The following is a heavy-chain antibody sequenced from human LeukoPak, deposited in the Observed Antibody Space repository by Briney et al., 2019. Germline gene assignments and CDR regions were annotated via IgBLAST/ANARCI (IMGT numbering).Heavy chain of an antibody. CDR1: GFTLTNSW. Sequence: PGGSLSLSCAASGFTLTNSWMGWVRQAPGKGLEWVANIKQDGSTKHHVDSLKGRFTISRDNPKNSLYLQMNSLRADDTAVYYCARDTDGSLDYWGQGILVTVAS. V-gene: IGHV3-7*01. J-gene: IGHJ4*02. D-gene: IGHD1-26*01. CDR3: ARDTDGSLDY. CDR2: IKQDGSTK.